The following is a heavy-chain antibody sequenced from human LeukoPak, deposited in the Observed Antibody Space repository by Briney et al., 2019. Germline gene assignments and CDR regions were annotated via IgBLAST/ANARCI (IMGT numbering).Heavy chain of an antibody. J-gene: IGHJ4*02. V-gene: IGHV1-69*04. CDR3: ARGRYYDSSGYCNDY. CDR2: IIPILGIA. D-gene: IGHD3-22*01. Sequence: ASVKVSCKASGGTFSSYAISWMRQAPGQGLEWVGRIIPILGIANYAQKFQGRVTITADKSTSTAYMELSSLRSEDTAVYYCARGRYYDSSGYCNDYWGQGTLVTVSS. CDR1: GGTFSSYA.